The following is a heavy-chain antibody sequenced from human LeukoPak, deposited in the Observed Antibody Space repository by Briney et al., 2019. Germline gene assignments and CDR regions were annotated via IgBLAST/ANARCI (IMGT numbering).Heavy chain of an antibody. D-gene: IGHD3-10*01. Sequence: ASVKVSCKVSGYTLTELSMHWVRQAPGKGLEWMGGFDPEDGETIYAQKFQGRVTMTEDTSTDTAYMELSSLRSEDTAVYYCATLYYGSGSYGVVYWGQGTLVTVSS. CDR2: FDPEDGET. CDR3: ATLYYGSGSYGVVY. CDR1: GYTLTELS. V-gene: IGHV1-24*01. J-gene: IGHJ4*02.